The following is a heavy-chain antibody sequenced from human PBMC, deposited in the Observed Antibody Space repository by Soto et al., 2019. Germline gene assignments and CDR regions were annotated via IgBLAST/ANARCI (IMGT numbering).Heavy chain of an antibody. CDR1: GFNFGAFG. CDR2: ITLSSSYI. J-gene: IGHJ5*02. Sequence: GGSLRLSCGASGFNFGAFGMNWVRQAPGKGLEWVSSITLSSSYIYYADSVKGRFTVSRDNAKNSLYLDMKSLTVDDTAVYYCARDMKSVRFWGTNGFDPWGQGTLVTVSS. D-gene: IGHD3-16*01. CDR3: ARDMKSVRFWGTNGFDP. V-gene: IGHV3-21*01.